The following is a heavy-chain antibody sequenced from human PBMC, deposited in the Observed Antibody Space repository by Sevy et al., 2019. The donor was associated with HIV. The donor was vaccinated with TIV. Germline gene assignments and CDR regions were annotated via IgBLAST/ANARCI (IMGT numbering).Heavy chain of an antibody. Sequence: GGSLRLSCAASRFTFSSYWMSWVRQAPGKGLEWVANIKQDGSEKYYVDSVKGRFTISRDNAKNSLYLQMNSLRAEDTAVYYCAREAHYYDSSGYYRNAFDIWGQGTMVTVSS. D-gene: IGHD3-22*01. CDR1: RFTFSSYW. V-gene: IGHV3-7*01. CDR3: AREAHYYDSSGYYRNAFDI. J-gene: IGHJ3*02. CDR2: IKQDGSEK.